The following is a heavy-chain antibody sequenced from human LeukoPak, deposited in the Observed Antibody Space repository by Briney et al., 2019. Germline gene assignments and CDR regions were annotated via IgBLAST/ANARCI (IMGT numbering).Heavy chain of an antibody. CDR3: ARVGLFRGVYNWFDP. V-gene: IGHV4-31*02. D-gene: IGHD3-10*01. CDR2: IYYSGST. Sequence: SETLSLTCTVSGGSISSGGYYWSWIRQHPGKGLEWIGYIYYSGSTYYNPSLKSRVTISVDTSKNQFSLKLSSVTAADTAVYYCARVGLFRGVYNWFDPWGQGTLVTVSS. CDR1: GGSISSGGYY. J-gene: IGHJ5*02.